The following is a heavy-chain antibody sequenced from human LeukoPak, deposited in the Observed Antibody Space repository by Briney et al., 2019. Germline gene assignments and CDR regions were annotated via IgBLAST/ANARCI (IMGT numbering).Heavy chain of an antibody. J-gene: IGHJ4*02. Sequence: GGSLRLSCAASGFTFSSYAMHWVRQAPGKGLEWVAVISYDGSNKYYADSVKGRFTISRDNSKNTLYLQMNSLRAEDTAVYYCVRGTGYWGQGTLVTVSS. CDR1: GFTFSSYA. CDR3: VRGTGY. V-gene: IGHV3-30-3*01. CDR2: ISYDGSNK.